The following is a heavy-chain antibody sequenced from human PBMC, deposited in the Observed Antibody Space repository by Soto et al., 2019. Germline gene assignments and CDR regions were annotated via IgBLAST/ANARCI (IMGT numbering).Heavy chain of an antibody. CDR1: GFIFSGSA. Sequence: GGSLRLSCAASGFIFSGSAMHWVRQASGKGLEWIGRIKSKANNYAAAYAASVKGRFTISRDDSKNTAYLQMNSLKTEDTAVYYCTRHDQSVAVNRRFDYWGQGILVTVS. V-gene: IGHV3-73*01. J-gene: IGHJ4*02. CDR3: TRHDQSVAVNRRFDY. D-gene: IGHD6-19*01. CDR2: IKSKANNYAA.